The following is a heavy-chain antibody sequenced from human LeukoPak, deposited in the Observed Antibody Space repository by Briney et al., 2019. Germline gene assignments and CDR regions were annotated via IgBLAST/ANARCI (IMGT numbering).Heavy chain of an antibody. D-gene: IGHD2-15*01. J-gene: IGHJ4*02. CDR3: ARERYCSSGNCYSDY. CDR2: INQDGSEK. CDR1: GFTFKTYW. V-gene: IGHV3-7*01. Sequence: PGGSLRLSCAASGFTFKTYWMSWARQAPGKGLEWVANINQDGSEKYYVDSVKGRFTISRDNDKNSLYLQMNSLRAEDTAVYYCARERYCSSGNCYSDYWGQGTLVTVSS.